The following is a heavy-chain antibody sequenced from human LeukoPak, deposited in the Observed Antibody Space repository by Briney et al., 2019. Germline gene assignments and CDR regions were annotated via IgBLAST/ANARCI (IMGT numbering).Heavy chain of an antibody. Sequence: GGSLRLSCAASGFTFSSYWMNWARQAPGKGLEWVASINHNGNVNYYVDSVKGRFTISRDNAKNSLYLQMSNLRAEDTAVYYCARDRRFCSGACPAGAGYGMDVWGQGTTVTVSS. V-gene: IGHV3-7*03. CDR3: ARDRRFCSGACPAGAGYGMDV. CDR2: INHNGNVN. J-gene: IGHJ6*02. CDR1: GFTFSSYW. D-gene: IGHD2-15*01.